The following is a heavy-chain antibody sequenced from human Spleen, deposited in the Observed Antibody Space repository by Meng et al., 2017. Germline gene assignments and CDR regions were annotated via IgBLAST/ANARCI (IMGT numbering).Heavy chain of an antibody. CDR3: ARDEDISAAGKLFGDY. V-gene: IGHV1-2*06. CDR1: GYTFAAYW. CDR2: IDPNNEHT. D-gene: IGHD6-13*01. J-gene: IGHJ4*02. Sequence: QVLLGQTGPEGKKPGAQVKLSAQPSGYTFAAYWIHWLRRAPGQGPEWMGRIDPNNEHTQYAQNFQGRVTMPSDTSISTVYMDLNGLRSDDTAVYYCARDEDISAAGKLFGDYWGQGTLVTVSS.